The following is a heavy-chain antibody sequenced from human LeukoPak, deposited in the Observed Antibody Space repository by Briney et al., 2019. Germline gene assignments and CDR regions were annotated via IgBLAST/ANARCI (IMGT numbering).Heavy chain of an antibody. V-gene: IGHV4-30-4*01. D-gene: IGHD6-6*01. CDR2: IYYSGST. CDR3: ARGSSSSGWFDP. Sequence: PSQTLSLTCTVSGGSISSGDYYWSWLRQPPGTGLEWIGYIYYSGSTYYNPSLKSRVTISVDTSKNQFSLKLSSVTAADTAVYYCARGSSSSGWFDPWGQGTLVTVSS. CDR1: GGSISSGDYY. J-gene: IGHJ5*02.